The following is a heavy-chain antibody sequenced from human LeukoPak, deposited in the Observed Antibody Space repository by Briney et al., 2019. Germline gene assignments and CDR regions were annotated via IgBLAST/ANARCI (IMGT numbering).Heavy chain of an antibody. J-gene: IGHJ5*02. CDR2: INHSGST. Sequence: SETLSLTCAVYGGSFSGYYWSWIRQPPGKGLEWIGEINHSGSTNYNPSLKSRVTISVDTSKNQFSLKLTSVTAADTAVYYCARRRNALLWFGESPYWFDPWGQGTLVTVSS. D-gene: IGHD3-10*01. CDR3: ARRRNALLWFGESPYWFDP. CDR1: GGSFSGYY. V-gene: IGHV4-34*01.